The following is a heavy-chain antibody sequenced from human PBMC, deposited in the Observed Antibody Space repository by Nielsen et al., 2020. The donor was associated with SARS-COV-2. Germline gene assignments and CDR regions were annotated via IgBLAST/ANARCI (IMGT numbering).Heavy chain of an antibody. D-gene: IGHD3-22*01. J-gene: IGHJ6*02. CDR1: GFAVSSNY. CDR2: IYSGGAT. CDR3: AKDPGYDSSGFYYYGMDV. V-gene: IGHV3-53*01. Sequence: GGSLRLSCAASGFAVSSNYMSWVRQSPVKGLEWVSVIYSGGATHYADSVKGRFTISRDNSKNTLYLQMNSLRAEDTAVYYCAKDPGYDSSGFYYYGMDVWGQGTTVTVSS.